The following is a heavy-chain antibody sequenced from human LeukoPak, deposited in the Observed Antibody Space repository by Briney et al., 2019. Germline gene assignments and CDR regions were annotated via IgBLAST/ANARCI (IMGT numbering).Heavy chain of an antibody. V-gene: IGHV4-59*01. D-gene: IGHD3-3*01. CDR2: IYYSGST. J-gene: IGHJ6*02. CDR1: GGSTSSYY. Sequence: SETLSLTCTVSGGSTSSYYWSWIRQPPGKGLEWIGYIYYSGSTNYNPSLKSRVTISVDTSKNQFSLKLSSVTAADTAVYYCARAGHYDFRSGYLHPYYYYGMDVWGQGTTVTVSS. CDR3: ARAGHYDFRSGYLHPYYYYGMDV.